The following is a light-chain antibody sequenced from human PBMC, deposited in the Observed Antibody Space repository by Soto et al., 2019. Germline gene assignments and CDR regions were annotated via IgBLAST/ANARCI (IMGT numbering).Light chain of an antibody. Sequence: DIQMTQSPSTLSASVGDRVTITCRASQSISSWLAWYQQKPGKAPKLLIYKASTLESGVPSRFSGSGSGTEFTLPISRLQPDDFEIYYCKKKNSFSEWTFGQGTKVEIK. V-gene: IGKV1-5*03. J-gene: IGKJ1*01. CDR2: KAS. CDR3: KKKNSFSEWT. CDR1: QSISSW.